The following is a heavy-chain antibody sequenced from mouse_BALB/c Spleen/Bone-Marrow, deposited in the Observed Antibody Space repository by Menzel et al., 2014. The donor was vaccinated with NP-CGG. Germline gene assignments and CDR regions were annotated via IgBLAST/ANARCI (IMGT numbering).Heavy chain of an antibody. Sequence: QVQLQQSGAGLVRPGTPVKLSCMASGYTFTSYWMNWVKQRPGRGLEWIGRIDPSDSETHYNQKFKDKATLTVDKSSSTAYIQLSSLTSEDSAVYYCARWGAYFDYWGQGTTLTVSS. CDR3: ARWGAYFDY. CDR1: GYTFTSYW. CDR2: IDPSDSET. V-gene: IGHV1-61*01. J-gene: IGHJ2*01.